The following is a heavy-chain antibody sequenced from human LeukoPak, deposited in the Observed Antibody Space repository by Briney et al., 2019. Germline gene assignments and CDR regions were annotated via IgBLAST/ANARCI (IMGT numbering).Heavy chain of an antibody. CDR3: ARGGYSSSWGVDY. V-gene: IGHV1-24*01. CDR2: FDPEDGET. J-gene: IGHJ4*02. D-gene: IGHD6-13*01. CDR1: GYTLTELS. Sequence: ASVKVSCKVSGYTLTELSMHWVRQAPGKGLEWMGGFDPEDGETIYAQKFQGRVTITRNTSISTAYMELSSLRSEDTAVYYCARGGYSSSWGVDYWGQGTLVTVSS.